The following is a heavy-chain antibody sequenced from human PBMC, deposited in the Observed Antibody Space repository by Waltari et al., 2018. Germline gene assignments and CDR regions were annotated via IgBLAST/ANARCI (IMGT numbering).Heavy chain of an antibody. Sequence: EVQLVESGGGLVQPGGSLRLSCAASGFTFSSYWMSWVRQAPGKGLGWVANIKQDGSEKYYVDSVKGRFTISRDNAKNSLYLQMNSLRAEDTAVYYCARIRSGSGSYPTDYWGQGTLVTVSS. CDR3: ARIRSGSGSYPTDY. CDR2: IKQDGSEK. D-gene: IGHD3-10*01. CDR1: GFTFSSYW. J-gene: IGHJ4*02. V-gene: IGHV3-7*01.